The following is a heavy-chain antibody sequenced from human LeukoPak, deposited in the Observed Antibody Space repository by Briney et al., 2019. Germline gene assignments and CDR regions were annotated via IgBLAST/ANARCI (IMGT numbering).Heavy chain of an antibody. J-gene: IGHJ3*02. V-gene: IGHV4-59*01. Sequence: SETLSLTCTVSGGSISSYYWSWIRQPPGKGLEWIGYIYYSGSTNYNPSLKSRVTISVDTSKNQFSLKVRSVTAADTAVYYCASPGGGAFDIWGQGTMVTVSS. CDR1: GGSISSYY. CDR3: ASPGGGAFDI. CDR2: IYYSGST. D-gene: IGHD3-10*01.